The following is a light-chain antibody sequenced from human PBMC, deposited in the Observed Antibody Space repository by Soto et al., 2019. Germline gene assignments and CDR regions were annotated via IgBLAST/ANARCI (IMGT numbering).Light chain of an antibody. CDR1: SSDVGGYNY. J-gene: IGLJ1*01. V-gene: IGLV2-8*01. CDR2: EVN. CDR3: SSFTSRFTFV. Sequence: QSALTQPPSASGSPGQSVTISCTGTSSDVGGYNYVSWYQQHPGRAPRLMIYEVNKRPSGVPDRFSGSKSGDTASLTVSGLQAEDEADYYCSSFTSRFTFVFGTGTKLTVL.